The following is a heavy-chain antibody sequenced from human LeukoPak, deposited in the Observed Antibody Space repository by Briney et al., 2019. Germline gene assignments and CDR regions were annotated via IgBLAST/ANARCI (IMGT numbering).Heavy chain of an antibody. V-gene: IGHV1-2*02. D-gene: IGHD2-15*01. J-gene: IGHJ6*03. CDR1: GYTFTCYY. Sequence: APVKVSCKASGYTFTCYYMHWVRQAPGQGLEWMGWINPNSGGTNYAQKFQGRVTMTRDTSISTAYMELSRLRSDDTAVYYCGRDSIVVVVAASSPYYMDVWGKGTTVTVSS. CDR2: INPNSGGT. CDR3: GRDSIVVVVAASSPYYMDV.